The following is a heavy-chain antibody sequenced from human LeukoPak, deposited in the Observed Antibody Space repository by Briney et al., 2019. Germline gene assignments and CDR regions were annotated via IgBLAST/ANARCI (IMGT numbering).Heavy chain of an antibody. V-gene: IGHV3-72*01. Sequence: GGSLRLSCAASGFTFGEHYMDWVRQSPGKGLEWVGRTRDTATYTTQYHASVTGRFSISRDDSKNSLYRQMNSMKTTDTALYYCARGRPQLPPTGYFDLRGRGTLVNGSS. J-gene: IGHJ2*01. D-gene: IGHD1-1*01. CDR3: ARGRPQLPPTGYFDL. CDR1: GFTFGEHY. CDR2: TRDTATYTT.